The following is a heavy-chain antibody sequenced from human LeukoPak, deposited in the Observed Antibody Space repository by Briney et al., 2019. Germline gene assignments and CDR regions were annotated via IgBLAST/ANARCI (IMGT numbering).Heavy chain of an antibody. CDR1: GGSNSSYY. Sequence: SETLSLTCTVSGGSNSSYYWSWIRQPPGKGLEWIGYIYYSGSTNYNPSLKSRVTISVDTSKNQFSLKLSSVTAADTAVYYCARHLGVVAGNWFDPWGQGTLVTVSS. CDR3: ARHLGVVAGNWFDP. D-gene: IGHD6-19*01. V-gene: IGHV4-59*08. CDR2: IYYSGST. J-gene: IGHJ5*02.